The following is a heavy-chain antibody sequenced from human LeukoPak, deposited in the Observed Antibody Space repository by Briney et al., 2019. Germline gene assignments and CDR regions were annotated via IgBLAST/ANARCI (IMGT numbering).Heavy chain of an antibody. D-gene: IGHD1-26*01. CDR1: GYTFTGYY. CDR2: MNPNSGNT. V-gene: IGHV1-8*03. CDR3: ARADSLGASFHY. J-gene: IGHJ4*02. Sequence: GASVKVSCKASGYTFTGYYMHWVRQAPGQGLEWMASMNPNSGNTLFAQNFRGRVTITRSTSMSTAYMELSSLRSQDTAVYYCARADSLGASFHYWGQGTLVTVSS.